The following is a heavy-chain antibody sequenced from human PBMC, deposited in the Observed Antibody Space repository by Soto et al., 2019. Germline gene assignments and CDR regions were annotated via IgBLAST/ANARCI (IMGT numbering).Heavy chain of an antibody. Sequence: PSETLSLTCTVSGGSVSSGSYYWGWIRQPPGKGLEWIGYIYYSGSTNYNPSLKSRVTISVDTSKNQFSLKLSSVTAADTAVYYCARDRRYDYVWECHYSEGMDVWGQGTMVTVSS. J-gene: IGHJ6*02. V-gene: IGHV4-61*01. CDR1: GGSVSSGSYY. CDR3: ARDRRYDYVWECHYSEGMDV. D-gene: IGHD3-16*01. CDR2: IYYSGST.